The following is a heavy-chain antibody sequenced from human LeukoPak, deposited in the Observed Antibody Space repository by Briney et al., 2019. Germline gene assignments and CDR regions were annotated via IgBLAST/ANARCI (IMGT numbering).Heavy chain of an antibody. V-gene: IGHV3-23*01. CDR3: AKDRSGSSWYDAPYFDY. CDR2: ISGSGGST. Sequence: PGGSLRLSCAASGFTVSSNYMSWVRQAPGKGLEWVSAISGSGGSTYYADSVKGRFTISRDNSKNTLYLQMNSLRAEDTAVYYCAKDRSGSSWYDAPYFDYWGQGTLVIVSS. CDR1: GFTVSSNY. J-gene: IGHJ4*02. D-gene: IGHD6-13*01.